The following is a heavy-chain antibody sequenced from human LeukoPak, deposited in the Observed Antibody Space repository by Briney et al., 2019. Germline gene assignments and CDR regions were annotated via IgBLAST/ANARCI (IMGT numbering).Heavy chain of an antibody. CDR1: GYTFTSYG. D-gene: IGHD2-15*01. CDR3: TTLFHPSCTAGICVEYAFDI. V-gene: IGHV1-18*01. CDR2: ISAYNGNT. J-gene: IGHJ3*02. Sequence: ASVKVSCKASGYTFTSYGISWVRQAPGQGLEWMGWISAYNGNTNYAQKLQGRVTMTTDTSTSTAYMELRSLRSDDTAVYYCTTLFHPSCTAGICVEYAFDIWGQGTRVTVSS.